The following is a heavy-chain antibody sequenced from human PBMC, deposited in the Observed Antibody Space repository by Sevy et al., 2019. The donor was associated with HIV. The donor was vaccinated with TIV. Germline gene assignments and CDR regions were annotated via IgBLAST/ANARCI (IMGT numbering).Heavy chain of an antibody. J-gene: IGHJ6*02. V-gene: IGHV1-18*01. CDR3: ARDTPRPYYYGMDV. CDR1: GYTFTSYG. Sequence: ASVKVSCKASGYTFTSYGISWVRQAPGQGLEWMGWISAYNGNTNYAQKLQGRVTMTTDTSTSTAYMELRSLRSDDTAVYYCARDTPRPYYYGMDVWGQGTTVTVSS. CDR2: ISAYNGNT.